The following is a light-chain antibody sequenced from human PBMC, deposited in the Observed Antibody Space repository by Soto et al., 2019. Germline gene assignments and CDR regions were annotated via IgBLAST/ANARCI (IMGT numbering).Light chain of an antibody. J-gene: IGKJ5*01. CDR3: QQYNNWPFS. V-gene: IGKV3-15*01. CDR2: DVS. CDR1: QGVTTN. Sequence: EIVMTQSPGPLSVSPGERATLSCRAGQGVTTNFAWYQQKSGQSPRLLIYDVSIRATGVPARFSGTGSETDCTLTISGLQSEDAAVYFCQQYNNWPFSLGQGTRLEIK.